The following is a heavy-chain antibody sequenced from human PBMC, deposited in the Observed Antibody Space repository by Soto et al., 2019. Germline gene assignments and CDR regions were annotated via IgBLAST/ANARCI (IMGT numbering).Heavy chain of an antibody. D-gene: IGHD2-15*01. V-gene: IGHV3-23*01. J-gene: IGHJ4*02. Sequence: PGGSLILSCAASGFTFSSDSMSWVRQAPGKGLEWVSAISGSGGSTYYADSVKGRFTISRDNSKNTLYLQMNSLRAEDTAVYYCAKEGDCSGGSCYSSPDYWGQGTLVTVSS. CDR1: GFTFSSDS. CDR2: ISGSGGST. CDR3: AKEGDCSGGSCYSSPDY.